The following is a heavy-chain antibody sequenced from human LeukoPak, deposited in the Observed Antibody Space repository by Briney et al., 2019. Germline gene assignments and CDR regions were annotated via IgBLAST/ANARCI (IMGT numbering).Heavy chain of an antibody. CDR1: GYTFTSYG. CDR3: AREMGPGGVAQAGTTFDY. Sequence: ASVKVSCKASGYTFTSYGISWVRQAPGQGLEWMGWISAYNGNTNYAQKLQGRVTMTTDTSTSTAYMELGSLRSDDTAVYYCAREMGPGGVAQAGTTFDYWGQGTLVTVSS. V-gene: IGHV1-18*01. CDR2: ISAYNGNT. J-gene: IGHJ4*02. D-gene: IGHD1/OR15-1a*01.